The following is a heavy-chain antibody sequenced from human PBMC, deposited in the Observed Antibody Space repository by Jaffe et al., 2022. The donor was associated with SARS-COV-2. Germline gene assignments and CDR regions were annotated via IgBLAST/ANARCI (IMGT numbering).Heavy chain of an antibody. Sequence: QVQLVESGGGVVQPGRSLRLSCAASGFTFSSYAMHWVRQAPGKGLEWVAVISYDGSNKYYADSVKGRFTISRDNSKNTLYLQMNSLRAEDTAVYYCARVIGGVGYYYYYGMDVWGQGTTVTVSS. J-gene: IGHJ6*02. CDR3: ARVIGGVGYYYYYGMDV. D-gene: IGHD1-26*01. CDR1: GFTFSSYA. CDR2: ISYDGSNK. V-gene: IGHV3-30-3*01.